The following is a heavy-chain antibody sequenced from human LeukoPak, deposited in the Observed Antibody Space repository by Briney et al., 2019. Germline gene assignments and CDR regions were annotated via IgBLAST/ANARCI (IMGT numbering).Heavy chain of an antibody. CDR1: GGSISSSSYY. D-gene: IGHD2-2*02. CDR3: ARTRRYCSGTSCYNWIDY. J-gene: IGHJ4*02. V-gene: IGHV4-39*07. CDR2: IYYSGST. Sequence: SETLSLTCTVSGGSISSSSYYWGWIRQPPGKGLEWIGSIYYSGSTYYNPSLKSRVTISVDTSKNQFSLKLSSVTAADTAVYYCARTRRYCSGTSCYNWIDYWGQGTLVTVSS.